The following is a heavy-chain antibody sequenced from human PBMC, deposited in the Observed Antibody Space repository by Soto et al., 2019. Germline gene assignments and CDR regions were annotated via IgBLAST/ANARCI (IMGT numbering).Heavy chain of an antibody. J-gene: IGHJ4*02. CDR2: INPNGGST. CDR3: ARSLLQGDF. CDR1: GYTFIHYY. Sequence: QVQLVQSGAEVKKPGASVKVSCKASGYTFIHYYIHWVRHAPGQGLEWMAIINPNGGSTNYAQKFRGRVTVTSDTSTTTVSMELNSLGSDDTAAYFCARSLLQGDFWGQGTLVTVSS. V-gene: IGHV1-46*01. D-gene: IGHD2-21*01.